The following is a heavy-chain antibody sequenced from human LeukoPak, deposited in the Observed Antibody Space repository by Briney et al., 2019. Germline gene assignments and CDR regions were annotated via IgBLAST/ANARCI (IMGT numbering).Heavy chain of an antibody. CDR3: ARGGRDCSSTSCYGNY. CDR2: IYSGGST. J-gene: IGHJ4*02. CDR1: GFTVSSNY. Sequence: GGSLRLSCAASGFTVSSNYMSWVRQAPGKGLEWVSVIYSGGSTYYADSVKGRFTISRDNSKNTLYLQMNSLRAEDTAVYYCARGGRDCSSTSCYGNYWGQGTLVTVSS. V-gene: IGHV3-66*01. D-gene: IGHD2-2*01.